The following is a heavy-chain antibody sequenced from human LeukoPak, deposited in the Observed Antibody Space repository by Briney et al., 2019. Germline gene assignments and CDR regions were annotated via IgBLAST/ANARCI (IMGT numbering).Heavy chain of an antibody. Sequence: TGGSLRLSCAASGFTFSNCNMNWVRQAPGEGLEWVSSINYDSTYIYYADSLKGRFTISRDNAKNSLYLKMNSLRAEDTALYYCARDRYGSGSYSQGGMDVWGQGTTVTVSS. J-gene: IGHJ6*02. CDR3: ARDRYGSGSYSQGGMDV. CDR2: INYDSTYI. V-gene: IGHV3-21*04. D-gene: IGHD3-10*01. CDR1: GFTFSNCN.